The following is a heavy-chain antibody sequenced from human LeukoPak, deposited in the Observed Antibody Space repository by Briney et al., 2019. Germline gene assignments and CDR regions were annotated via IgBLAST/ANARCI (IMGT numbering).Heavy chain of an antibody. D-gene: IGHD3-22*01. J-gene: IGHJ3*02. Sequence: GGSLRLSCAASGFTFSDYAMHWVRQAPGKGLEWVTFIRSDGSNKYYADSVKGRFTISRDNSRNTLYLQMNSLRAEDTAVYYCARVLRYDNSGHDSFDIWGQGTMVIVSS. CDR3: ARVLRYDNSGHDSFDI. CDR2: IRSDGSNK. CDR1: GFTFSDYA. V-gene: IGHV3-30*02.